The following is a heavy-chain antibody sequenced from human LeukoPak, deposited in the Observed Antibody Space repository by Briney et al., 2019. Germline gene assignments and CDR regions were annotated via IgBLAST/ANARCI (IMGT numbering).Heavy chain of an antibody. D-gene: IGHD6-13*01. CDR3: ARAYSSSWYTWFDP. CDR2: IWYDGSNK. Sequence: PGRSLRLSCAASGFTFSSYGMHWVRQAPGKGLEWVAVIWYDGSNKYYADSVKGRFTISRDNSKNTLYLRMNSLRAEDTAVYYCARAYSSSWYTWFDPWGQGTLVTVSS. V-gene: IGHV3-33*01. CDR1: GFTFSSYG. J-gene: IGHJ5*02.